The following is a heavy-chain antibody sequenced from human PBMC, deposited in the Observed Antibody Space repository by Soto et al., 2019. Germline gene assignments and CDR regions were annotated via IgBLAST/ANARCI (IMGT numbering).Heavy chain of an antibody. Sequence: PGGSLRLSCXASGFTVSSNYMSWVRQAPGKGLEWVSVIYSGGSTYYADSVKGRFTISRDNSKNTLYLQMNSLRAEDTAVYYCARSGSWYSFFDYWGQGTLVTVSS. CDR2: IYSGGST. D-gene: IGHD2-15*01. V-gene: IGHV3-66*01. CDR3: ARSGSWYSFFDY. CDR1: GFTVSSNY. J-gene: IGHJ4*02.